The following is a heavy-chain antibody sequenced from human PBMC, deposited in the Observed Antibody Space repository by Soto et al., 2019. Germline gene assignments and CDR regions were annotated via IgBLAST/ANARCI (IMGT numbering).Heavy chain of an antibody. D-gene: IGHD5-12*01. Sequence: QVQLQESGPGLVKPSQTLSLTCTVSGGSISSGDYYWSWIRQPPGKGLEWIGYIYYSGSTYYNPSLKSRVTISVDTSKSQFSLKLSSVTAADTAVYYCARDLRGLRFWGTAMSSLVGSTWGQGTLVTVSS. V-gene: IGHV4-30-4*01. CDR1: GGSISSGDYY. CDR3: ARDLRGLRFWGTAMSSLVGST. CDR2: IYYSGST. J-gene: IGHJ4*02.